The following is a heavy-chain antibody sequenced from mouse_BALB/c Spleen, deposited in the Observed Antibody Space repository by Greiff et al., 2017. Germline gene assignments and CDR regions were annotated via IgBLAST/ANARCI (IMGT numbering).Heavy chain of an antibody. Sequence: EVQLQESGPGLVKPSQSLSLTCTVTGYSITSDYAWNWLRQFPGNKLEWMGYISYSGSTSYNPYLKSRISITRDTSKNQFFLQLNSVTTEDTATYYCARRGYPHYFDYWGQGTTLTVSS. CDR3: ARRGYPHYFDY. CDR1: GYSITSDYA. CDR2: ISYSGST. J-gene: IGHJ2*01. V-gene: IGHV3-2*02. D-gene: IGHD3-1*01.